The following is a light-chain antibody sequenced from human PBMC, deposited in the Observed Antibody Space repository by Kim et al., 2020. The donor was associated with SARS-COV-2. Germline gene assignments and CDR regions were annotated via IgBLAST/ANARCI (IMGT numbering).Light chain of an antibody. CDR3: CSYAGSYTGV. Sequence: GQSYTISCTGTSSDGGGYNYVSWYQQHPGKAPKLMIYDVSKRPSGVPDRFSGSKSGNTASLTISGLQAEDEADYYCCSYAGSYTGVFGGGTKLTVL. CDR1: SSDGGGYNY. J-gene: IGLJ3*02. CDR2: DVS. V-gene: IGLV2-11*01.